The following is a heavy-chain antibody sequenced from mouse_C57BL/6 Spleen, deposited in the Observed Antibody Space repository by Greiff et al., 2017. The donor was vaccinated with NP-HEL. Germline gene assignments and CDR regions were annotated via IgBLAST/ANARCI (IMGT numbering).Heavy chain of an antibody. CDR1: GYTFTSYW. D-gene: IGHD1-1*01. CDR2: IHPNSGST. J-gene: IGHJ2*01. CDR3: ARFITTVVATGGDY. V-gene: IGHV1-64*01. Sequence: QVQLQQPGAELVKPGASVKLSCKASGYTFTSYWMHWVKQRPGQGLEWIGMIHPNSGSTNYNEKFKSKATLTVDKSSSTAYMQLSSLTSEDSAVYYCARFITTVVATGGDYWGQGTTLTVSS.